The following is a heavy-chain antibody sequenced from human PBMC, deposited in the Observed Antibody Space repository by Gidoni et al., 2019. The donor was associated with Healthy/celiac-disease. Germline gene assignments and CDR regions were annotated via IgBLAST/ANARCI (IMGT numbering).Heavy chain of an antibody. J-gene: IGHJ4*02. CDR2: ISSSSSYI. Sequence: EVQLVESGGGLVKPGGSLRLSCAASGFTFSRYSMNWVRQAPGKGLEWVSSISSSSSYIYYADSVKGRFTISRDNAKNSLYLQMNSLRAEDTAVYYCAREMFNDFWSGYSFDYWGQGTLVTVSS. D-gene: IGHD3-3*01. CDR1: GFTFSRYS. V-gene: IGHV3-21*01. CDR3: AREMFNDFWSGYSFDY.